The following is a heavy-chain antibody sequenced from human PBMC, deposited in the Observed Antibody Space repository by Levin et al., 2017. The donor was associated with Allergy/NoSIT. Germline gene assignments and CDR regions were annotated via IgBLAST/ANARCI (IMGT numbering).Heavy chain of an antibody. CDR1: GFIFSDYY. CDR3: ARAENNWLRFPFDY. J-gene: IGHJ4*02. D-gene: IGHD5-12*01. CDR2: ISSSGSNI. V-gene: IGHV3-11*01. Sequence: GESLKISCAASGFIFSDYYMSWIRQAPGKGLEWVSDISSSGSNIYYADSVKGRFTISRDNAKNSLYLQMKSLRAEDTAVYYCARAENNWLRFPFDYWGQGTLVTVSS.